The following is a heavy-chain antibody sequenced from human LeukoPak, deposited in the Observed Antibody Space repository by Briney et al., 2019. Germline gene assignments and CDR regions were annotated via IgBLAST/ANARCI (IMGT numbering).Heavy chain of an antibody. CDR1: GGSFSGYY. CDR3: ARSRVAVDNQGWFDS. Sequence: PSETLSLTCAVYGGSFSGYYWSWIRQPPGKGLEWIGEINHSGSTNYNPSLKSRVTISVDTSKKHVSLRLSSVTAADTAVYFCARSRVAVDNQGWFDSWGQGTLISVSS. J-gene: IGHJ5*01. D-gene: IGHD3-22*01. CDR2: INHSGST. V-gene: IGHV4-34*01.